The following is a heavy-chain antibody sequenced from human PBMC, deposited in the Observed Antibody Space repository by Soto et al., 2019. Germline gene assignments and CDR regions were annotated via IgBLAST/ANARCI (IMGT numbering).Heavy chain of an antibody. CDR2: IIPIFGTA. J-gene: IGHJ4*02. CDR3: ARDGGRHSGGIDY. V-gene: IGHV1-69*01. D-gene: IGHD1-26*01. CDR1: GGTFSSYS. Sequence: QVQLVQSGAEVKKPGSSVKVSCKASGGTFSSYSINWVRRAPGQGLEWMGEIIPIFGTANYAQKFQGRVTITADETTSTAYMELSSLRAEDTAVYYCARDGGRHSGGIDYCGQGTLVNVSS.